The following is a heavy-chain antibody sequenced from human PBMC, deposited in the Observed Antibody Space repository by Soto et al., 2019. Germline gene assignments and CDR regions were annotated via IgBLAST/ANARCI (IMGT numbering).Heavy chain of an antibody. J-gene: IGHJ4*02. CDR2: IYYSGNT. Sequence: SETLSLTCTVSGGSMSSSHYSIWIRQSPGKGLEWIGYIYYSGNTYYNPSLQSRVTISVDRSKNQFSLKLSSVTAADTAVYYCAGGYYDSSAYLDYWGQGTLVTVSS. CDR1: GGSMSSSHY. D-gene: IGHD3-22*01. CDR3: AGGYYDSSAYLDY. V-gene: IGHV4-59*11.